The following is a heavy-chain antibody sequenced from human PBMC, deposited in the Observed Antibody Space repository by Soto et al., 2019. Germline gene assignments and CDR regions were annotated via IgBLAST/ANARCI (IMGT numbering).Heavy chain of an antibody. CDR1: GGSFSGYY. Sequence: KPSEPLSLTCAVYGGSFSGYYWSWIRQPPGKGLEWIGEINHSGSTNYNPSLKSRVTISVDTSKNQFSLKLSSVTAADTAVYYCARQCCSGGSCYSPWGQGTLVTVAS. CDR2: INHSGST. V-gene: IGHV4-34*01. CDR3: ARQCCSGGSCYSP. D-gene: IGHD2-15*01. J-gene: IGHJ5*02.